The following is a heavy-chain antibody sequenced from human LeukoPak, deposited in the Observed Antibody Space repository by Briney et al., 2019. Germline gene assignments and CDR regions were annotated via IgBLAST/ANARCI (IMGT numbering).Heavy chain of an antibody. D-gene: IGHD6-19*01. CDR3: ASYSSGWYQDWYFDL. CDR2: IYYSGST. Sequence: SETLSLTCTVSGGSISSSSYYWGWIRQPPGKGLEWIGSIYYSGSTYYNPSLKSRVTISVDTSKNQFSLKLSSVTAADTAVYYCASYSSGWYQDWYFDLWGRGTLVTVSS. J-gene: IGHJ2*01. V-gene: IGHV4-39*07. CDR1: GGSISSSSYY.